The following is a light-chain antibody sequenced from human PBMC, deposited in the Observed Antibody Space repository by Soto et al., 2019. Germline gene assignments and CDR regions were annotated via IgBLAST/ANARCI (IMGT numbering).Light chain of an antibody. CDR2: EVS. J-gene: IGLJ2*01. V-gene: IGLV2-14*01. Sequence: QSALTQPASVSGSPGQSITISCTGTSSDIGTYNYVSWYQQHSGKAPKVVIYEVSNRPSGVSNRVSGSKSGNTASLIISGLQTEDDADYYCSSHTSSNTPVVFGGGTKLTVL. CDR3: SSHTSSNTPVV. CDR1: SSDIGTYNY.